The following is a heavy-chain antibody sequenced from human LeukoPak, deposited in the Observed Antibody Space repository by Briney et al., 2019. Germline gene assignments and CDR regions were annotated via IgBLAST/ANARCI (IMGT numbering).Heavy chain of an antibody. CDR3: ARVDSGSYDY. CDR2: TVGSRPDT. D-gene: IGHD1-26*01. Sequence: PGGSLRLSCAASGFTFTNYAMSWVRQTPGKGLKWVAATVGSRPDTYHADSVKGRFTVSRDNSRNTLYLQMNSLRAEDTAVYYCARVDSGSYDYWGQGTLVTVSS. CDR1: GFTFTNYA. J-gene: IGHJ4*02. V-gene: IGHV3-23*01.